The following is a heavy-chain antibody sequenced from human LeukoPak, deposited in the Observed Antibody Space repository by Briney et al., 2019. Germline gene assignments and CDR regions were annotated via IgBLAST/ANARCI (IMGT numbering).Heavy chain of an antibody. CDR3: AKDMGYGGIDAFDI. CDR2: IKEDGSER. J-gene: IGHJ3*02. V-gene: IGHV3-7*03. Sequence: GGSLRLSCEGSAFIFSGHWMNWVRQTPGKGLEWVASIKEDGSERQYVDSVKGRFTISRDNAKNSLYLQMNSLRAEDTALYYCAKDMGYGGIDAFDIWGQGTMVTVSS. CDR1: AFIFSGHW. D-gene: IGHD4-23*01.